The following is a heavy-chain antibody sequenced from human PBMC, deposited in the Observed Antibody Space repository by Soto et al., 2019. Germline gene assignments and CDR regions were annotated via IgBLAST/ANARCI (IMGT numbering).Heavy chain of an antibody. CDR1: GYSFTIYW. CDR3: ARAVYXSGGSWYPYYYYYGMDV. J-gene: IGHJ6*02. CDR2: IYPGDSDT. Sequence: PGESLKISCKGSGYSFTIYWIGWVRQMPGKGLEWMGIIYPGDSDTRYSPSFQGQVTISADKSISTAYLQWSSLKASDTAMYYCARAVYXSGGSWYPYYYYYGMDVWGQGTTVTVSS. V-gene: IGHV5-51*01. D-gene: IGHD2-15*01.